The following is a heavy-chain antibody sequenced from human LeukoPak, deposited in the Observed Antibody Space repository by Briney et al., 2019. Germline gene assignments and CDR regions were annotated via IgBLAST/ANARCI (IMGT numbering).Heavy chain of an antibody. V-gene: IGHV4-61*01. CDR2: IYYSGIT. CDR1: GGSVSSNNYY. J-gene: IGHJ3*01. CDR3: AREFANLAAFDF. Sequence: SETLSLTCTVSGGSVSSNNYYWGWIRQPPGKGLEWIVYIYYSGITNYNPSLKSRATISVDTSKNQFSLKLSSVTAADTAVYYCAREFANLAAFDFWGQGTMVTVSA.